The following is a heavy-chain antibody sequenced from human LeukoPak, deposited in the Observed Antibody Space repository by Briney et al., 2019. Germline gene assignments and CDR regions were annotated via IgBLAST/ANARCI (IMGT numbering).Heavy chain of an antibody. V-gene: IGHV1-69*05. CDR2: IIPIFGTA. CDR3: ARRDYYYYYMDV. Sequence: EASVKVSCKASGGTFSSYAISWVRQAPGQGLEWMGGIIPIFGTANYAQKFQGRATITTDESTSTAYMELSSLRSEDTAVYYCARRDYYYYYMDVWGKGTTVTVSS. J-gene: IGHJ6*03. CDR1: GGTFSSYA.